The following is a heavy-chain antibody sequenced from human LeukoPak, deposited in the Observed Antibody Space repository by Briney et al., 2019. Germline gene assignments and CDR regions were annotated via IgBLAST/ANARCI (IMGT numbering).Heavy chain of an antibody. V-gene: IGHV3-30-3*01. D-gene: IGHD2-2*01. J-gene: IGHJ4*02. CDR3: ASCSSTSCYFSNFDY. CDR1: GFTFSSYA. Sequence: GGSLRLSCAASGFTFSSYAMHWVRQAPGKGLEWVAVISYDGSNKYYADSVKGRFTISRDNAKNSLYLQMNSLRAEDTAVYYCASCSSTSCYFSNFDYWGQGTLVTVSS. CDR2: ISYDGSNK.